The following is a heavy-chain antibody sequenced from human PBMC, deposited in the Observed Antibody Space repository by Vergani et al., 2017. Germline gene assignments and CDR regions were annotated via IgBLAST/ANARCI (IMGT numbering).Heavy chain of an antibody. Sequence: QVQLQQWGAGLLKPSETLSLTCAVYGGSFSGYYWSWIRQPPGKGLEWIGEINHSGSTNYNPSLKSRVTISVDTSKNQFSLKLSSGTAADTAVYYCASQRPYYDILTGYFGGWFDPWGQGTLVTVSS. CDR2: INHSGST. J-gene: IGHJ5*02. D-gene: IGHD3-9*01. CDR3: ASQRPYYDILTGYFGGWFDP. CDR1: GGSFSGYY. V-gene: IGHV4-34*01.